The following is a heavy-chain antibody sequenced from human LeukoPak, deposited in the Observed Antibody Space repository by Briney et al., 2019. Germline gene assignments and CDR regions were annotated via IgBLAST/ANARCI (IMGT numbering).Heavy chain of an antibody. Sequence: SETLSLTCTVSGGSISSYYWSWIRQPPGKGLEWIGYIYYSGSTNYNPSLKSRVTISVDTSKDQFSLKLSSVTAADTAVYYCARGLTTLDYWGQGTLVTVSS. CDR2: IYYSGST. CDR1: GGSISSYY. J-gene: IGHJ4*02. D-gene: IGHD4/OR15-4a*01. V-gene: IGHV4-59*01. CDR3: ARGLTTLDY.